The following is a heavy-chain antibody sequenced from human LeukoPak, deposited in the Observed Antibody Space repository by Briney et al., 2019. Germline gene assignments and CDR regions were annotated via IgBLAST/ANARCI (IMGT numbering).Heavy chain of an antibody. Sequence: PGGSLRLSCAASGFTFSSYSMNWVRQAPGKGLEWVSSISSSSSYIYYADSVKGRFTISRDNDNNSLYLQMNSPRAEDTAVYYCASFPPYLVRTDAFDIWGQGTMVTVSS. CDR1: GFTFSSYS. CDR2: ISSSSSYI. D-gene: IGHD3-10*01. CDR3: ASFPPYLVRTDAFDI. V-gene: IGHV3-21*01. J-gene: IGHJ3*02.